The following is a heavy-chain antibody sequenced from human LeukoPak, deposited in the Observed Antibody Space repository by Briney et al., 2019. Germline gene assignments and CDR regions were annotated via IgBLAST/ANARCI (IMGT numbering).Heavy chain of an antibody. D-gene: IGHD6-13*01. CDR2: INRDGSIT. J-gene: IGHJ4*02. CDR1: GFTFSSYW. Sequence: PGRSLRLSCAASGFTFSSYWMHWVRQAPGKGLMWVSRINRDGSITTYADSVKGRFTISRDNAKNALFLQMNSLRAEDTAMYYCARDDFRAAGLWGQGTLVTVSS. V-gene: IGHV3-74*01. CDR3: ARDDFRAAGL.